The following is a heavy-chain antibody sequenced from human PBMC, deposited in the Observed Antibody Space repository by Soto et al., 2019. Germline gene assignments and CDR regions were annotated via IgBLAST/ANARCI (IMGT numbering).Heavy chain of an antibody. Sequence: LSLTCAVSGGSISSGGYSWSWIRQPPGKGLEWIGYIYHSGSTYYNPSLKSRVTISVDRSKNQFSLKLSSVTAADTAVYYCARSRSCSGGSCYGWFDPWGQGTLVTVSS. D-gene: IGHD2-15*01. CDR1: GGSISSGGYS. V-gene: IGHV4-30-2*01. CDR2: IYHSGST. CDR3: ARSRSCSGGSCYGWFDP. J-gene: IGHJ5*02.